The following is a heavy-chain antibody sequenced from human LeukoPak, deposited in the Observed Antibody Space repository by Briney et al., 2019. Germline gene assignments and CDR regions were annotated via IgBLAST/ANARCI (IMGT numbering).Heavy chain of an antibody. J-gene: IGHJ4*02. CDR2: IYYSGST. Sequence: PSETLSLTCTVSGGSISSSSYYWGWIRQPPGKGLEWIGSIYYSGSTYYNPSLKSRVTISVDTSKNQFSLKLSSVTAADTAVYYCASRRFGELLLDYWGQGTLVTVSS. CDR1: GGSISSSSYY. V-gene: IGHV4-39*07. CDR3: ASRRFGELLLDY. D-gene: IGHD3-10*01.